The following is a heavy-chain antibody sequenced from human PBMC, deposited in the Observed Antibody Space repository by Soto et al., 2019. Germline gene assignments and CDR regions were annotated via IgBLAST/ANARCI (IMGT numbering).Heavy chain of an antibody. J-gene: IGHJ4*02. Sequence: GASVKVSCKASGGTFSSYAISWVRQAPGQGLEWMGGIIPIFGTANYAQKFQGRVTITADESTSTAYMELSSLRSEDTAVYYCARTVDMVAATASGFDYWGQGTLVTVSS. CDR1: GGTFSSYA. CDR2: IIPIFGTA. V-gene: IGHV1-69*13. CDR3: ARTVDMVAATASGFDY. D-gene: IGHD2-15*01.